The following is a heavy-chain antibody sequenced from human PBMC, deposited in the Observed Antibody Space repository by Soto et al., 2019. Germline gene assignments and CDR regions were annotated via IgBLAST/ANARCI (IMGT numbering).Heavy chain of an antibody. Sequence: GGSLRLSCAASDFSFSSYSMTWVRQAPGKGLDWVAVISGSGGSMWYADSVKGRFSISRDNFKNTVYLQLNSLRVDDTALYYCAKLMIGVGATSAFDLWGQGTMVTVSS. D-gene: IGHD1-26*01. CDR2: ISGSGGSM. V-gene: IGHV3-23*01. J-gene: IGHJ3*01. CDR3: AKLMIGVGATSAFDL. CDR1: DFSFSSYS.